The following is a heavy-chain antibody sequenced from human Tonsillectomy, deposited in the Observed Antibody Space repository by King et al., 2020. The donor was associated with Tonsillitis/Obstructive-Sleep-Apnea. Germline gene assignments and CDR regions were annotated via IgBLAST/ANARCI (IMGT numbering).Heavy chain of an antibody. CDR3: ASSDYVSVYPQH. J-gene: IGHJ1*01. V-gene: IGHV4-59*01. CDR2: IYYSGGT. CDR1: GSSISSYF. Sequence: VQLQESGPGLVKPSETLSLTCSVSGSSISSYFWNWFRQPPGKGLEWIGYIYYSGGTNYNPSLKSRVTMSVDTSKNQFSLNLSSVTAADTAVYYCASSDYVSVYPQHWGQGTLVTVSS. D-gene: IGHD4-17*01.